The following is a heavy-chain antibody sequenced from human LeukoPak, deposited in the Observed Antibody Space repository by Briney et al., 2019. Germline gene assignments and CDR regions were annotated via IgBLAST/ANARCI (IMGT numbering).Heavy chain of an antibody. CDR3: ARVGPGVWFDY. CDR2: IYCSGST. V-gene: IGHV4-30-4*01. CDR1: GGSISSGDYY. Sequence: SETLSLTCTVSGGSISSGDYYWSWIRQPPGKGLEWIGNIYCSGSTYYNPSLESRVTISVDTSKNQFSLKLSSVTAADTAVYYCARVGPGVWFDYWGQGTLVTVSS. J-gene: IGHJ4*02. D-gene: IGHD3-16*01.